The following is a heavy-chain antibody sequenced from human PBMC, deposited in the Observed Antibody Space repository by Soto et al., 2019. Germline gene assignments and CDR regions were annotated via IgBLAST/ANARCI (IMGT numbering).Heavy chain of an antibody. J-gene: IGHJ5*02. D-gene: IGHD3-10*01. CDR2: IYHSGRS. CDR3: AKGGLQGRGDWFDP. Sequence: SETLSLTCTVSGGSINNYYWSWIRQTPGKGLEWIANIYHSGRSNYNPSLKSRVIISVDTPNNQFSLTLTSVTAADTAVYYCAKGGLQGRGDWFDPWGQGTPVTVSS. CDR1: GGSINNYY. V-gene: IGHV4-59*01.